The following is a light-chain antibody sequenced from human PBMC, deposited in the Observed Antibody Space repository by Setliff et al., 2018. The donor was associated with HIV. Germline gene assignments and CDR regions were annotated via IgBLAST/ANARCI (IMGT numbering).Light chain of an antibody. CDR1: SSDVGGYNY. Sequence: QSALTQPASVSGSPGQSITISCTGTSSDVGGYNYVSWYQEPPGKVPKLIIYEVSKRSSGLSYRFSGSKSGNTASLTISGLQAEDEADYYCCSYARSSTYVFGTGTKVTVL. CDR3: CSYARSSTYV. CDR2: EVS. V-gene: IGLV2-14*01. J-gene: IGLJ1*01.